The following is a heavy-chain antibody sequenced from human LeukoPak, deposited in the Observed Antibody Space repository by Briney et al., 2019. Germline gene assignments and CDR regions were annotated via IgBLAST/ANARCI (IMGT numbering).Heavy chain of an antibody. CDR2: INHSEST. J-gene: IGHJ4*02. CDR3: ARLTLGIADPPRDY. D-gene: IGHD6-13*01. Sequence: PSETLSLTCAVYGGSFSGYYWSWIRQPPGKGLEWIGEINHSESTNYNPSLKSRVTISVDTSKNQFSLKLSSVTAADTAVYYCARLTLGIADPPRDYWGQGTLVTVSS. V-gene: IGHV4-34*01. CDR1: GGSFSGYY.